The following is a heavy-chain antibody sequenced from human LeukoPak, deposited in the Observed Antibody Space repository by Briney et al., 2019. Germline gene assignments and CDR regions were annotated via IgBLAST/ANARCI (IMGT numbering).Heavy chain of an antibody. Sequence: PGGSLRLSCAASGFTFSTYTMHWVRQAPGKGLEWVAVISYDGSNKYYADSVKGRFTISRDNSKNTLYLQMNSLRAEDTAVYYCARRGSSGCFDSWGQGTLVTVSS. D-gene: IGHD6-19*01. CDR1: GFTFSTYT. J-gene: IGHJ4*02. CDR2: ISYDGSNK. V-gene: IGHV3-30-3*01. CDR3: ARRGSSGCFDS.